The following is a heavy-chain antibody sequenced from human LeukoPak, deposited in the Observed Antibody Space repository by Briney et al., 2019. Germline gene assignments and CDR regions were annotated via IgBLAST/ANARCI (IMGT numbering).Heavy chain of an antibody. V-gene: IGHV3-21*01. CDR2: ISSSSSYI. CDR1: GFTFSSYS. D-gene: IGHD2-2*01. J-gene: IGHJ4*02. CDR3: ARDSLYCSSTSCYGGY. Sequence: GGSLRLSCAASGFTFSSYSMNWVRQAPGKGLEWVSSISSSSSYIYYADSVKGRFTISRDNAKNSLYLQMNSLRAEDTAVYYCARDSLYCSSTSCYGGYWGQGTLVTVSS.